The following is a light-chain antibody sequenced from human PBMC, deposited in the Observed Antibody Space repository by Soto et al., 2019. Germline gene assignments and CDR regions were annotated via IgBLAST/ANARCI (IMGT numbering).Light chain of an antibody. CDR1: QSVSSSY. CDR3: QQDYNLWT. Sequence: LAQGGRATLSCRASQSVSSSYLPWYQQKPGQAPRLLIYGASTRATGIPARFSGSGSGTDFTLTISSLQPEDFAVYYCQQDYNLWTFGQGTMV. J-gene: IGKJ1*01. CDR2: GAS. V-gene: IGKV3D-7*01.